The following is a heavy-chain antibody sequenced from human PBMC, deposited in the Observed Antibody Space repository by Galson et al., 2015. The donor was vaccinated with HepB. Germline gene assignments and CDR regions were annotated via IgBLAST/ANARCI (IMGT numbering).Heavy chain of an antibody. CDR3: ARSPKQWLVPGYYYMDV. CDR2: IIPIFGTA. CDR1: GGTFSSYA. D-gene: IGHD6-19*01. V-gene: IGHV1-69*06. J-gene: IGHJ6*03. Sequence: SVKVSCKASGGTFSSYAISWVRQAPGQGLEWTGGIIPIFGTANYAQKFQGRVTITADKSTSTAYMELSSLRSEDTAVYYCARSPKQWLVPGYYYMDVWGKGTTVTVSS.